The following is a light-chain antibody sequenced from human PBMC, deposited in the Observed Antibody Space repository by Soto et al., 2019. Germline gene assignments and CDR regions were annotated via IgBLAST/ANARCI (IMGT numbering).Light chain of an antibody. V-gene: IGKV3-15*01. Sequence: EIVLAQSPATLSVSPGQRATLSCRASQSISRNLAWYQQKPGQAPRLLIYDTSTRATGVPARFSGSGSGTEFTLTISSLQSEDFTVYSCLQYHNLWAFGQGTKVDIK. J-gene: IGKJ1*01. CDR3: LQYHNLWA. CDR2: DTS. CDR1: QSISRN.